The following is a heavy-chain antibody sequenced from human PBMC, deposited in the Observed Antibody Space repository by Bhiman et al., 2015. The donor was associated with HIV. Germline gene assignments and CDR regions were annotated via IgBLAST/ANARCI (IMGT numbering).Heavy chain of an antibody. CDR1: GFTFSNHA. CDR3: ARHDYGDFYYFDY. D-gene: IGHD4-17*01. J-gene: IGHJ4*02. CDR2: ISYDGSNK. Sequence: QVQLVESGGGVVQPGRSLRLSCVVSGFTFSNHAMHWVRQAPGKGLEWVAVISYDGSNKYYADSVKGRFAISRDDSKNTLSLQMNSLRTEDTAVYYCARHDYGDFYYFDYWGQGTLVTVSS. V-gene: IGHV3-30*09.